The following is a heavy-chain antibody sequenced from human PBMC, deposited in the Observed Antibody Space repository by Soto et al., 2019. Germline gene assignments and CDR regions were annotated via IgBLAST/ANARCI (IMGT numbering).Heavy chain of an antibody. J-gene: IGHJ5*02. V-gene: IGHV4-34*01. CDR2: INHSGST. D-gene: IGHD2-2*01. CDR3: ARGGCLGFIVVVPAAMAGSWFDP. Sequence: SETLSLTCAVYGGSFSGYYWSWIRQPPGKGLEWIGEINHSGSTNYNPSLKSRVTISVDTSKNQFSLKLSSVTAADTAVYYCARGGCLGFIVVVPAAMAGSWFDPWGQGTLVTVSS. CDR1: GGSFSGYY.